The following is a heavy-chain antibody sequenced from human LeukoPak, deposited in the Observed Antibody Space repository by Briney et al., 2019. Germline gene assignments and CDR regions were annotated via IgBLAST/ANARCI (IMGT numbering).Heavy chain of an antibody. J-gene: IGHJ4*02. CDR3: ARPVTMVRGVTYYFDY. CDR2: IYYSGST. D-gene: IGHD3-10*01. V-gene: IGHV4-39*01. CDR1: GGSISSSSYY. Sequence: SETLSLTCTVSGGSISSSSYYWGWIRQPPGKGLEWVGCIYYSGSTYYNPSLKSRVTISVDTSKNQFSLKLSSVTAADTAVYYCARPVTMVRGVTYYFDYWGQGTLVTVSS.